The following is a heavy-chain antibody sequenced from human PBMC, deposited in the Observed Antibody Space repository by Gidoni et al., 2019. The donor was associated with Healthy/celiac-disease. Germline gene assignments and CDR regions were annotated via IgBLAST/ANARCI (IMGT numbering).Heavy chain of an antibody. D-gene: IGHD2-2*01. Sequence: EVQLVESGGGLVQPGRSLRLSCAASGFTFDDYAMHWVRQAPGKGLELVSGISWNSGSIGYADSVKGRFTISRDNAKNSLYLQMNSLRAEDTALYYCAKGGVVPAPFDYYYMDVWGKGTTVTVSS. V-gene: IGHV3-9*01. CDR1: GFTFDDYA. CDR2: ISWNSGSI. J-gene: IGHJ6*03. CDR3: AKGGVVPAPFDYYYMDV.